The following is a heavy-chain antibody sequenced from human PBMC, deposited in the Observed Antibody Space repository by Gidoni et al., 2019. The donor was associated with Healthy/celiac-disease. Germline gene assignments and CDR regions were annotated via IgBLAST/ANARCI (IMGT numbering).Heavy chain of an antibody. CDR2: ISSSGSTI. V-gene: IGHV3-48*03. CDR1: GFTFSSYE. J-gene: IGHJ6*02. Sequence: EVQLVESGGGLVQPGGSLRLSCAASGFTFSSYEMNWVRQAPGKGLEWVSYISSSGSTIYYADSVKGRFTISRDNAKNSLYLQMNSLRAEDTAVYYCASPTDPSAVATITGGMDVWGQGTTVTVSS. D-gene: IGHD5-12*01. CDR3: ASPTDPSAVATITGGMDV.